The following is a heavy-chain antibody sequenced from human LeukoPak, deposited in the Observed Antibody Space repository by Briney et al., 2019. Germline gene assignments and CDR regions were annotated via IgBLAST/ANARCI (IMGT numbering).Heavy chain of an antibody. D-gene: IGHD3-22*01. CDR2: ISSGSSAI. J-gene: IGHJ5*02. Sequence: PGGSLRLSCEASGFTFTTYSMTWVRQAPGKGLEWVSIISSGSSAIFSADALKGRFTISRDDAKNLLYLDTNSLRAEDTAVYYCARDLGQYYDTSDNWFDPWGQGTLVTVSS. CDR1: GFTFTTYS. CDR3: ARDLGQYYDTSDNWFDP. V-gene: IGHV3-21*01.